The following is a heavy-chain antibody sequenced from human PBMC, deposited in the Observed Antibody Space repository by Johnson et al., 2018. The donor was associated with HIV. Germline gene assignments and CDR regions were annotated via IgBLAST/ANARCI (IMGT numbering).Heavy chain of an antibody. J-gene: IGHJ3*02. CDR1: GFTVSSNY. D-gene: IGHD3-16*01. Sequence: VQLVESGGGVVRPGGSLRLSCAASGFTVSSNYMSWVRQAPGKGLEWVSLIYSGGSTYYADSVKGRFTISRDNSKNTLYLQMNSLRAEDTAVYYCAKGGANDAFDIWGQGTMVTVSS. V-gene: IGHV3-66*02. CDR3: AKGGANDAFDI. CDR2: IYSGGST.